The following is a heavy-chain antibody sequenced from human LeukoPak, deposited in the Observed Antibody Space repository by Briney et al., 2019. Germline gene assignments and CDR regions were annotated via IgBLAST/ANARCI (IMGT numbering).Heavy chain of an antibody. CDR2: INAGNGNT. J-gene: IGHJ4*02. V-gene: IGHV1-3*01. CDR3: ARERCSGGSCYSGDFDY. CDR1: GYTFTGYA. D-gene: IGHD2-15*01. Sequence: ASVKVCCKASGYTFTGYAMHWVRQAPAQRHERMGWINAGNGNTKYSQKFQGRVTITRDTSASTGYMELSSLRSEDTAVYYCARERCSGGSCYSGDFDYWGQGTLVTVSS.